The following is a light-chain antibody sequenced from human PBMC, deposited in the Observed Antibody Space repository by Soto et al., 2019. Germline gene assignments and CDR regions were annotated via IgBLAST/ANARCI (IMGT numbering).Light chain of an antibody. CDR3: LQDHSFPYT. CDR2: GAS. J-gene: IGKJ2*01. V-gene: IGKV1-6*01. Sequence: AIPMTQSPASLSASVGDRVAITCRASQAIRNEVGWYQQKPGKAPKLRIYGASNLQSGIPSGFSGSGSGTDFTLTISSLQPEDSATYYCLQDHSFPYTFGQGTKLEIK. CDR1: QAIRNE.